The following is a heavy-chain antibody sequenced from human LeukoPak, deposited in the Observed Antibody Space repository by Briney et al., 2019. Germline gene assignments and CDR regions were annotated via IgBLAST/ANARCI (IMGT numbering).Heavy chain of an antibody. CDR3: AREGDSSGYSY. V-gene: IGHV3-48*04. Sequence: GGSLRLSCAASGFTFSSYSMNWVRQAPGKGLEWLSYVSDTGNTMYYADSVKGRFTISRDNAKNSLYLQMNSLRAEDTAVYYCAREGDSSGYSYWGQGTLVTVSS. J-gene: IGHJ4*02. CDR1: GFTFSSYS. D-gene: IGHD3-22*01. CDR2: VSDTGNTM.